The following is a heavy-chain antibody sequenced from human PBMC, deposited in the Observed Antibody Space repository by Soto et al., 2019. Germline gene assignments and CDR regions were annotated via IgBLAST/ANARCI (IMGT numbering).Heavy chain of an antibody. CDR3: AKDQFRGSYFQDAFDI. D-gene: IGHD1-26*01. CDR2: ISGSGGST. CDR1: GFTFSSYA. V-gene: IGHV3-23*01. J-gene: IGHJ3*02. Sequence: GGSLRLSCAASGFTFSSYAMSWVRQAPGKGLEWVSVISGSGGSTYYADSVKGRFTISRDNSKNTLYLQMNSLRAEDTAVYYCAKDQFRGSYFQDAFDIWGQGTMVTVS.